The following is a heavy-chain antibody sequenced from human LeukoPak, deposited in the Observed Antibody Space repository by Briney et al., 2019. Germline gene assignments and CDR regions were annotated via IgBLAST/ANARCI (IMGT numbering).Heavy chain of an antibody. V-gene: IGHV4-34*01. CDR3: ARRRVPAALDY. CDR1: GGSISSYY. Sequence: PSETLSLTCTVSGGSISSYYWSWIRQPPGKGLEWIGEINHSGSTNYSPSLKSRVTISVDTSKNQFSLKLSSVTTADTAVYYCARRRVPAALDYWGQGTLVTVSS. D-gene: IGHD2-2*01. J-gene: IGHJ4*02. CDR2: INHSGST.